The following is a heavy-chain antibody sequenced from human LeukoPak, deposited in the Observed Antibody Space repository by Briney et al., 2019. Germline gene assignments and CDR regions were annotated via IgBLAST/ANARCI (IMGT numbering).Heavy chain of an antibody. Sequence: PTGRSLRLSCAASGFTFSSYGMHWVRQAPGKGLEWVAVIWYDGSNKYYADSVKGRFTISRDNSKNTLYLQMNSLRAEDTAVYYCARELGPYYYYGMDVWGQGTMVTVSS. CDR3: ARELGPYYYYGMDV. J-gene: IGHJ6*02. CDR2: IWYDGSNK. V-gene: IGHV3-33*01. CDR1: GFTFSSYG.